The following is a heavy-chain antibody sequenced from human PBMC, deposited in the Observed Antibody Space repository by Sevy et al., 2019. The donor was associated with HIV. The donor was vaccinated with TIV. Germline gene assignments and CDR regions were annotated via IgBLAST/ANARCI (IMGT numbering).Heavy chain of an antibody. V-gene: IGHV3-7*01. CDR3: ARLPTGLQSFNYLLSTYFDS. CDR1: GFSFNNHW. Sequence: RGSLRLSCAASGFSFNNHWMSWVRQAPEKGLEWVANIKHDGSEKYYADSLEGRFAVSRDNAKNSLFLQINSLRVEDTAVYFCARLPTGLQSFNYLLSTYFDSWGQGTLVTVSS. D-gene: IGHD3-9*01. CDR2: IKHDGSEK. J-gene: IGHJ4*02.